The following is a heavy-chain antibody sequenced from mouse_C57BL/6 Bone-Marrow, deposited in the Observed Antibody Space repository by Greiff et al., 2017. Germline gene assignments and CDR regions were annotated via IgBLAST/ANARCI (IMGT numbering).Heavy chain of an antibody. Sequence: EVKLMESGGGLVKPGGSLKLSCAASGFTFSSYAMSWVRQTPEKRLEWVATISDGGSYTYYPDNVKGRFTITRDNAKNNLYLQMSHLKSEDTAMYYCARAYYDYGPFAYWGQGTLVTVSA. CDR3: ARAYYDYGPFAY. D-gene: IGHD2-4*01. CDR2: ISDGGSYT. V-gene: IGHV5-4*03. J-gene: IGHJ3*01. CDR1: GFTFSSYA.